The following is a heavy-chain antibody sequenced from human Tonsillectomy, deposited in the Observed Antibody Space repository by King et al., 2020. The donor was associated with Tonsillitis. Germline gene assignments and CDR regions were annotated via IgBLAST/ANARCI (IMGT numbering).Heavy chain of an antibody. Sequence: VQLVESGGGLVQPGGSLRLSCEASGFTFSSYWMHWVRQAPGKGLVWVSRISSAGSRTTYADSVKGRITISRDNAKNTLYLQMNSLRAEDTAVYYCSREYYGFWSRYYMDVWGKGTTVTVSS. CDR2: ISSAGSRT. V-gene: IGHV3-74*01. J-gene: IGHJ6*03. CDR1: GFTFSSYW. D-gene: IGHD3-3*01. CDR3: SREYYGFWSRYYMDV.